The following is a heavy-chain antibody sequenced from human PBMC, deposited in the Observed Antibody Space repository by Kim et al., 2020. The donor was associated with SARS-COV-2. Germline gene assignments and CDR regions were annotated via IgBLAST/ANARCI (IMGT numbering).Heavy chain of an antibody. D-gene: IGHD4-17*01. V-gene: IGHV3-30*02. J-gene: IGHJ6*02. Sequence: GRFTSSRDNSKNTLYLQMNSLRAEDTAVYYCAKDSDYGDYVGYYYYGMDVWGQGTTVTVSS. CDR3: AKDSDYGDYVGYYYYGMDV.